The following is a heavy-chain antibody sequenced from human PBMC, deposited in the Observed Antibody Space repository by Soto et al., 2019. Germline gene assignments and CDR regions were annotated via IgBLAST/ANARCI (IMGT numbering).Heavy chain of an antibody. J-gene: IGHJ4*02. V-gene: IGHV4-34*01. CDR3: ARDKITGLFDY. CDR1: GGSFSGYY. Sequence: QVQLQQWGAGLLKPSETLSLTCAVSGGSFSGYYWTWIRQPPGKGLEWIGEINHSGSTNYNPSLKSQGTISVDTSKNQFSLKLTSVTAADTAVYYCARDKITGLFDYWGQGTLVTVSS. D-gene: IGHD3-16*01. CDR2: INHSGST.